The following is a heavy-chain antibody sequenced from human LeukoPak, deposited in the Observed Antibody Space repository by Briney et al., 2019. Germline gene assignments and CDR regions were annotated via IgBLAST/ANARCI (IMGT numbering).Heavy chain of an antibody. J-gene: IGHJ6*02. V-gene: IGHV1-46*01. Sequence: ASVRVSCKASGYTFTSYYMHWVRQAPGQGLEWMGIINPSGGSTSYAQKFQGRVTMTRDTSTSTVYMELSSLRSEDTAVYYCAREVVGATTNYYYGMDVWGQGTTVTVSS. CDR3: AREVVGATTNYYYGMDV. D-gene: IGHD1-26*01. CDR1: GYTFTSYY. CDR2: INPSGGST.